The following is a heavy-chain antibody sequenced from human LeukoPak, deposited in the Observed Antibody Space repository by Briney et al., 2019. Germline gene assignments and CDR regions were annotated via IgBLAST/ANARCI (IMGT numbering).Heavy chain of an antibody. CDR2: IIPILGIA. CDR3: ASNYYYDSSGYVFDY. D-gene: IGHD3-22*01. J-gene: IGHJ4*02. CDR1: GGTFTSYA. Sequence: SVKVSGKASGGTFTSYAIIWGRQAPGQGLGGLGRIIPILGIANYAQKFQGRVTITADKSTSTAYMELSSLRSEDTAVYYCASNYYYDSSGYVFDYWGQGTLVTVSS. V-gene: IGHV1-69*04.